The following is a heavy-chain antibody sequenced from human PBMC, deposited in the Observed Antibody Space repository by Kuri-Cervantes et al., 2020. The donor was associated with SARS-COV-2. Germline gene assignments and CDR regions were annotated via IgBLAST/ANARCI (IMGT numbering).Heavy chain of an antibody. Sequence: GGSLRLSCAASGFTFSSYGMHWVRQAPGKGLEWVAFIRYDGSNKYYADSVKGRFTISRDNSKNTLYLQMNSLRAEDTAVYYCAREGVVAASPDAFDIWGQGTMVTVSS. J-gene: IGHJ3*02. CDR1: GFTFSSYG. CDR2: IRYDGSNK. V-gene: IGHV3-30*02. D-gene: IGHD2-15*01. CDR3: AREGVVAASPDAFDI.